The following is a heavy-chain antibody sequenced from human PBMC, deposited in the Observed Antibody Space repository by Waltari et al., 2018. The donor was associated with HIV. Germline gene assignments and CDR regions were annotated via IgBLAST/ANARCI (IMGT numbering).Heavy chain of an antibody. V-gene: IGHV3-53*01. CDR1: GFTIRAHY. J-gene: IGHJ6*02. CDR2: IYSGGST. CDR3: ARDPRSSGYYGMDV. D-gene: IGHD1-26*01. Sequence: EVQLVESGGGLIEPGGSLRLSCAASGFTIRAHYMSWVRQAPGKGLEWVSVIYSGGSTYYADSVKGRFTISRDNSKNTLSLHMNSLRAEDTAVYYCARDPRSSGYYGMDVWGQGATVTVSS.